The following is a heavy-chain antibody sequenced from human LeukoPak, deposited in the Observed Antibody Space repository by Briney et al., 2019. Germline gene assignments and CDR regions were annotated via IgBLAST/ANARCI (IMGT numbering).Heavy chain of an antibody. Sequence: GASVKVSCKASGYTLTGYYIHWMRQAPGQGLEWVGWIKPSSGDTNYAQKYQGRVTPTRDLSRSTAYMDLSRLTPDDTAVYYCAKGGDSRWVAVFHHWGQGSLVTVSS. CDR2: IKPSSGDT. V-gene: IGHV1-2*02. CDR3: AKGGDSRWVAVFHH. D-gene: IGHD5-12*01. J-gene: IGHJ4*02. CDR1: GYTLTGYY.